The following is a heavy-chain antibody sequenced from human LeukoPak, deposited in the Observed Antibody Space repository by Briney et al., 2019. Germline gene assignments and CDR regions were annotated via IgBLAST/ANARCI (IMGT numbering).Heavy chain of an antibody. CDR1: GCTFSDYY. D-gene: IGHD3-10*01. J-gene: IGHJ6*03. CDR2: ISSSGSTI. CDR3: ARDSRRGFGELAYYVDV. Sequence: GGSLRLSCAASGCTFSDYYMSWIRQAPGKGLEWVSYISSSGSTIYYADSVKGRFTISRDNAKNSLYLQMNSLRAENTAVYYCARDSRRGFGELAYYVDVWGKGTTVTVSS. V-gene: IGHV3-11*01.